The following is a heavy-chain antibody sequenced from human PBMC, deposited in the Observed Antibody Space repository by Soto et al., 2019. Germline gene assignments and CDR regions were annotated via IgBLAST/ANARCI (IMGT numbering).Heavy chain of an antibody. D-gene: IGHD1-1*01. CDR1: GGSISSGDYY. V-gene: IGHV4-30-4*01. CDR2: IYYSGST. CDR3: ARGDNYPRNYWFDP. J-gene: IGHJ5*02. Sequence: SETLSLTCTVSGGSISSGDYYWSWIRQPPGKGLEWIGYIYYSGSTYYNPSLKSRVTISVDTSKNQFSLKLSSVTAADTAVYYCARGDNYPRNYWFDPWGQGTLVTVSS.